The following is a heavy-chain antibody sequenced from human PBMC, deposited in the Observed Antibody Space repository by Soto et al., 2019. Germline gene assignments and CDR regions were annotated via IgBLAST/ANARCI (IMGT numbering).Heavy chain of an antibody. CDR2: ISSSSSYI. CDR1: GSTFSSYS. CDR3: ARPSYGDYDYYYYGMDV. Sequence: GGSLRLSCAASGSTFSSYSMNWVRQAPGKGLEWVSSISSSSSYIYYADSVKGRFTISRDNAKNSLYLQMNSLRAEDTAVYYCARPSYGDYDYYYYGMDVWGQGTAVTVSS. D-gene: IGHD4-17*01. V-gene: IGHV3-21*01. J-gene: IGHJ6*02.